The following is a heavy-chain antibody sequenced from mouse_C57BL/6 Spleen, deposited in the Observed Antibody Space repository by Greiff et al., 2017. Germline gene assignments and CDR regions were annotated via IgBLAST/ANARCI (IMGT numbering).Heavy chain of an antibody. CDR1: GYTFTSYW. D-gene: IGHD1-1*01. Sequence: VKLQQPGAELVMPGASVKLSCKASGYTFTSYWMHWVKQRPGQGLEWIGEIDPSDSCTNYNQKFKGKSTLTVDKSSSTAYMQLSSLTSEDSAVXYCARSGSDFVGYAMDYGGQGPSVTVSS. J-gene: IGHJ4*01. CDR2: IDPSDSCT. CDR3: ARSGSDFVGYAMDY. V-gene: IGHV1-69*01.